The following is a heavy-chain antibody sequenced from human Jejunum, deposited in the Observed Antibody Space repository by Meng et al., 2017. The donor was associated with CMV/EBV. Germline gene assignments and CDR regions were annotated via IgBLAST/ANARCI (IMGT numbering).Heavy chain of an antibody. V-gene: IGHV3-48*03. Sequence: SVFTFSAYEISWVRQAPGKGLEWVSYIGSSGDTIYYADSVRGRFTISRDNAKNSLYLQMNSLRGDDTAAYYCARGVGAAGTTFDVWGQGTKVTVSS. J-gene: IGHJ3*01. CDR1: VFTFSAYE. CDR2: IGSSGDTI. CDR3: ARGVGAAGTTFDV. D-gene: IGHD2-15*01.